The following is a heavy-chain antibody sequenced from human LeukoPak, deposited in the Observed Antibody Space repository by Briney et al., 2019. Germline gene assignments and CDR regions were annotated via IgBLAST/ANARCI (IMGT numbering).Heavy chain of an antibody. CDR2: IIPIFGTA. Sequence: GASVKVSCEASGGTFSSYAISWVRQAPGQGLEWMGGIIPIFGTANYAQKFQGRVTITADESTSTAYMELSSLRSEDTAVYYCARGGAYYYDSSGYISGIDSAFDIWGQGTMVTVSS. D-gene: IGHD3-22*01. CDR1: GGTFSSYA. V-gene: IGHV1-69*13. J-gene: IGHJ3*02. CDR3: ARGGAYYYDSSGYISGIDSAFDI.